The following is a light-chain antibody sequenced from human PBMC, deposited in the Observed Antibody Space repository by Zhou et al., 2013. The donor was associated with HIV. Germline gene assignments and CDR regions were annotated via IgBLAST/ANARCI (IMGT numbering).Light chain of an antibody. V-gene: IGKV1-17*01. J-gene: IGKJ2*01. CDR3: LQHNTYPYT. CDR2: AAS. CDR1: QGIGND. Sequence: DIQMTQSPSSLSASVGDRVTITCRASQGIGNDQGWYQQNPGEAPKRLIFAASRLQSGVPSRFSGSGYGTEFTLTISGLQPEDFATYYCLQHNTYPYTFGRGYQAGHQT.